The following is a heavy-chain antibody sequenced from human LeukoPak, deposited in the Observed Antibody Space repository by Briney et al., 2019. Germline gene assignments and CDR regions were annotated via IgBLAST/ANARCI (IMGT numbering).Heavy chain of an antibody. CDR3: AKSSGSYHYFDY. D-gene: IGHD1-26*01. V-gene: IGHV3-53*01. CDR1: GFTASSDY. J-gene: IGHJ4*02. CDR2: IYSGGST. Sequence: PGGSLRLSCVASGFTASSDYMSWVRQAPGKGLEWVSVIYSGGSTDYADSVRGRFTISRDKSNNTLYLQMSSLRAEDTAVYYCAKSSGSYHYFDYWGQGTLVTVSS.